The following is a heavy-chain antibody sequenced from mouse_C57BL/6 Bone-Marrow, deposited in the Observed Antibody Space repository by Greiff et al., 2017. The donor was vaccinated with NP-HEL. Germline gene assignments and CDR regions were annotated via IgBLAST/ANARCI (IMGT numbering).Heavy chain of an antibody. J-gene: IGHJ4*01. CDR1: GFTFSDYG. Sequence: EVKLVESGGGLVKPGGSLKLSCAASGFTFSDYGMHWVRQAPEKGLEWVAYISSGSSTISYADTVKGRVTISRDNAKNTLFLQMTSLRSEDTAMYYCARCSRGAMDYWGQGTSVTVSS. V-gene: IGHV5-17*01. CDR2: ISSGSSTI. D-gene: IGHD1-1*01. CDR3: ARCSRGAMDY.